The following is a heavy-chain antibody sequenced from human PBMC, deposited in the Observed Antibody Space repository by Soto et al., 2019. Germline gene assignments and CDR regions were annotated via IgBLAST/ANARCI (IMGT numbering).Heavy chain of an antibody. D-gene: IGHD6-13*01. CDR2: ISWNSGSI. V-gene: IGHV3-9*01. Sequence: GGSLRLSCAASGFTFDDYAMPWVRQAPGKGLEWVSTISWNSGSIGYADSVKGRFTISRDNAKNYLYLQMNSLRVEDTALYYFARGTAAGPLYNWFVPWGQGTLVTVSS. CDR3: ARGTAAGPLYNWFVP. CDR1: GFTFDDYA. J-gene: IGHJ5*02.